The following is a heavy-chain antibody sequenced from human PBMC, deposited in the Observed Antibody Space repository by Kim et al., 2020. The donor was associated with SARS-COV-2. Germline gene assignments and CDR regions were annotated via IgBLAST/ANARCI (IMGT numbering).Heavy chain of an antibody. V-gene: IGHV3-15*01. J-gene: IGHJ4*02. CDR2: IKSKTDGGTT. D-gene: IGHD3-10*01. CDR3: TTDVWFGELWIARPFDY. Sequence: GGSLRLSCAASGFTFSNAWMSWVRQAPGKGLEWVGRIKSKTDGGTTDYAAPVKGRFTISRDDSKNTLYLQMNSLKTEVTAVYYCTTDVWFGELWIARPFDYWGQGTLVTVSS. CDR1: GFTFSNAW.